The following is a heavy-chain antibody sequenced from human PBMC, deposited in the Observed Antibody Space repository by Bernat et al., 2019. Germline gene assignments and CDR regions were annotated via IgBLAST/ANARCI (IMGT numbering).Heavy chain of an antibody. J-gene: IGHJ5*02. D-gene: IGHD6-13*01. CDR1: GGSFSGYY. CDR3: ARDKDSSSWYRASWFDP. Sequence: QVQLQQWGTGLLKPSETLSLTCAVYGGSFSGYYWSWIRQPPGKGLEWIGEINHSGSTIYNPSLKSRVTISVDTSKNQFSLKLSSVTAADTAVYYCARDKDSSSWYRASWFDPWGQGTLVTVSS. CDR2: INHSGST. V-gene: IGHV4-34*01.